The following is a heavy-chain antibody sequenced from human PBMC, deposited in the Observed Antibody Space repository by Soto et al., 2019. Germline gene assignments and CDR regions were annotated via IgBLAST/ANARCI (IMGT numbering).Heavy chain of an antibody. CDR3: AAGEIVVVTKPFDY. V-gene: IGHV1-58*01. Sequence: SVKVSCKASGFTFTSSAVQWVRQARGQRLEWIGWIVVGSGNTNYARKFQERVTITRDMSTSTAYMELSSLRSEDTAVYYCAAGEIVVVTKPFDYWGQGTLVTVSS. CDR1: GFTFTSSA. D-gene: IGHD3-22*01. J-gene: IGHJ4*02. CDR2: IVVGSGNT.